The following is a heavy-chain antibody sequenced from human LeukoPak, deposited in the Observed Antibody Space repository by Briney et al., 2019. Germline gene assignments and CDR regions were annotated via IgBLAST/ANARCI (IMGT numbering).Heavy chain of an antibody. Sequence: SVKVSCKASGFTFTSSAVQWVRQARGQRLEWIGWIVVGSGNTNYAQKFQERVTITRDMSTSTVYMELSSLRSEDTAVYYCAAEGRPTVVAFRKGAVDLWGQGTMVTVSS. D-gene: IGHD4-23*01. CDR3: AAEGRPTVVAFRKGAVDL. V-gene: IGHV1-58*01. CDR2: IVVGSGNT. CDR1: GFTFTSSA. J-gene: IGHJ3*01.